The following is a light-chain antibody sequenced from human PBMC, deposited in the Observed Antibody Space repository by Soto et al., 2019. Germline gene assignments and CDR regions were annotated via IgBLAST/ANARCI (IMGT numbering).Light chain of an antibody. CDR1: QSVSTY. CDR3: QQRSDWPLT. Sequence: DIVLTQSPATLSLSPGERATLSCRASQSVSTYLAWYQQKPGQAPRLLIYGASNRATGIPARFSGSGSGTDFTLTISRLEPEYFAVYYCQQRSDWPLTFGGGTQVEIK. J-gene: IGKJ4*01. CDR2: GAS. V-gene: IGKV3-11*01.